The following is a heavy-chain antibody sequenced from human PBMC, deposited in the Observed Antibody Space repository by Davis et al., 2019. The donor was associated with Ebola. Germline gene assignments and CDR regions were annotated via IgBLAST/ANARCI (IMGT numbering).Heavy chain of an antibody. Sequence: GESLKISCAASGFTFSSYSMNWVRQAPGKGLEWVSSISSSSSYIYYADSVKGRFTISRDNTKNSLYLQMNSLRAEDTAVYYCARVLSGGCPDYWGQGTLVTVSS. CDR3: ARVLSGGCPDY. CDR2: ISSSSSYI. CDR1: GFTFSSYS. V-gene: IGHV3-21*01. D-gene: IGHD2-8*02. J-gene: IGHJ4*02.